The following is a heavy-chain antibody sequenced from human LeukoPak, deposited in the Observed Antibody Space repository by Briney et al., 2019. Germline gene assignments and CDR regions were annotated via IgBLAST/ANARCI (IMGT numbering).Heavy chain of an antibody. J-gene: IGHJ3*02. CDR2: VNPNTGGT. CDR3: ASTAGNDNGEYWASDI. Sequence: ASVKVSCKASGYTFTGYYIHWVRQAPGQGLQWMGWVNPNTGGTNYAQKFQGRVTMTRDTSINTAYMELSSLRSDDTAIYYCASTAGNDNGEYWASDIWGQGTMVTVSS. CDR1: GYTFTGYY. D-gene: IGHD4-17*01. V-gene: IGHV1-2*02.